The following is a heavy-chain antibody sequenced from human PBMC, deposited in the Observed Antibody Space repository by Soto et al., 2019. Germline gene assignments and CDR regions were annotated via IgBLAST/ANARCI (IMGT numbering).Heavy chain of an antibody. D-gene: IGHD6-13*01. CDR1: GFTFSSYA. J-gene: IGHJ6*02. CDR3: ARDIAADEGFYYYYYGMDV. Sequence: GGSLRLSCAASGFTFSSYAMHWVRQAPGKGLEWVAVISYDGSNKYYADSVKGRFTISRDNSKNTLYLQMNSLRAEDTAVYYCARDIAADEGFYYYYYGMDVWGQGTTVTVSS. V-gene: IGHV3-30-3*01. CDR2: ISYDGSNK.